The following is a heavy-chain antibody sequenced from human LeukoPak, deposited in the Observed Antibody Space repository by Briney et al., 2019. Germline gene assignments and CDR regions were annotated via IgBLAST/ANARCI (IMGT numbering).Heavy chain of an antibody. CDR3: ARSLVVGATYPYH. CDR1: GFSFSSYG. J-gene: IGHJ5*02. CDR2: ITPSSSSI. V-gene: IGHV3-48*01. D-gene: IGHD1-26*01. Sequence: PGGSLRLSCAASGFSFSSYGMSWVRQAPGKGLEWISYITPSSSSIYYADSVRGRFTTSRDNAKNSMYLQLNSLRAEDTAVYYCARSLVVGATYPYHWGQGTLVTVSS.